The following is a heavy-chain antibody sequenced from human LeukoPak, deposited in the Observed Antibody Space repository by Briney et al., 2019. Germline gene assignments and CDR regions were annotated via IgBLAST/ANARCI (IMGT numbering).Heavy chain of an antibody. V-gene: IGHV3-74*01. CDR3: ARDTRVAAAGIYYYYYYMDV. CDR1: GFTFSSYG. J-gene: IGHJ6*03. CDR2: INSDGSST. Sequence: GGTLRLSCAASGFTFSSYGMSWVRQAPGKGLVWVSRINSDGSSTSYADSVKGRFTISRDNAKNTLYLQMNSLRAEDTAVYYCARDTRVAAAGIYYYYYYMDVWGKGTTVTVSS. D-gene: IGHD6-13*01.